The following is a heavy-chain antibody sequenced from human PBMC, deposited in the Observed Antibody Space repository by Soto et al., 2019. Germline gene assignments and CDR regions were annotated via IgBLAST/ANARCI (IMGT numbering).Heavy chain of an antibody. CDR2: INHSGST. Sequence: PSETLSLTCAVYGGSFSGYYWSWIRQRPGKGLEWIGEINHSGSTNYNPSLKSRVTISVDTSKNQFSLKLSSVTAADTAVYYCARLGFVAAAGTDWFDPWGQGTLVTVSS. V-gene: IGHV4-34*01. CDR1: GGSFSGYY. J-gene: IGHJ5*02. CDR3: ARLGFVAAAGTDWFDP. D-gene: IGHD6-13*01.